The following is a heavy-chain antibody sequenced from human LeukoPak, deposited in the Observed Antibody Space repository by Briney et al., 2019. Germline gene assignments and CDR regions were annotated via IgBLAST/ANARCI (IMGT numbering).Heavy chain of an antibody. Sequence: GGSLRLSCAASGFTFSSYEMNWVRQAPGKGLEWVSYISSSGSTIYYADSVKGRFTISRDNAKNSLYLQMNNLRVDDTAVYYCAKDTKWELNAYYIDYWGQGTLVTVSS. CDR1: GFTFSSYE. J-gene: IGHJ4*02. CDR3: AKDTKWELNAYYIDY. CDR2: ISSSGSTI. D-gene: IGHD1-26*01. V-gene: IGHV3-48*03.